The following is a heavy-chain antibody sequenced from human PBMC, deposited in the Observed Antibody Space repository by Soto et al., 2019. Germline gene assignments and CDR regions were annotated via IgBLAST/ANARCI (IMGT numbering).Heavy chain of an antibody. V-gene: IGHV3-53*04. CDR1: GFTVSSNY. CDR2: VYSGGAT. CDR3: VRGRYGAEIH. Sequence: EVRWVESGGGLVQPGGSLRLSCAASGFTVSSNYMTWVRQAPGKGLEWVSLVYSGGATHYAAAVKGRFTISTDSSQSTMFLQMNSLRNEDTATYYCVRGRYGAEIHWGQGTKVTVSS. J-gene: IGHJ4*02. D-gene: IGHD3-10*01.